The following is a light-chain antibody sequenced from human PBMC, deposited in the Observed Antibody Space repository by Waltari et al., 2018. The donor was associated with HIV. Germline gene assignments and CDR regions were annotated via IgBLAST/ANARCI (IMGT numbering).Light chain of an antibody. CDR3: SSYAGSSIWV. J-gene: IGLJ3*02. CDR2: DVD. CDR1: SSDIGGYNY. Sequence: SALTQPASVSGSPGQSVTISCTGSSSDIGGYNYVSWYQKHPDKAPKRMIYDVDKRPSGVSSRFSGSKSANAASLTISGLQAEDEADYYCSSYAGSSIWVFGGGTKLTVL. V-gene: IGLV2-23*02.